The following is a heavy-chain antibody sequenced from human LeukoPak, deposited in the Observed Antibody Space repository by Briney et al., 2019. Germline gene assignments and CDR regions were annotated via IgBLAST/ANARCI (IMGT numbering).Heavy chain of an antibody. CDR2: IYSGGAT. D-gene: IGHD6-6*01. CDR1: GFSIRINY. J-gene: IGHJ6*02. Sequence: GGSLRLSCTASGFSIRINYMSWVRQAPGKGLEWVSVIYSGGATFYTDSVKGRFTISRDNSKNTVYLQMNSLTAADTAVYYCARDWSEYTGMDVWGQGTTVTVSS. CDR3: ARDWSEYTGMDV. V-gene: IGHV3-66*01.